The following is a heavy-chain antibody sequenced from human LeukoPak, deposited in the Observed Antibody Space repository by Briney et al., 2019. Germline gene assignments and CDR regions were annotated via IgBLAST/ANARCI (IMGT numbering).Heavy chain of an antibody. CDR2: ISAYNGNT. D-gene: IGHD5-18*01. CDR1: GYTFTSYG. CDR3: ARDGRLLVDTAHITEFDY. V-gene: IGHV1-18*01. Sequence: ASVKVSCKASGYTFTSYGISWVRQAPGQGLEWMGWISAYNGNTNYAQKLQGRVTMTTDASTSTAYMELRSLRSDDTAVYYCARDGRLLVDTAHITEFDYWGQGTLVTVSS. J-gene: IGHJ4*02.